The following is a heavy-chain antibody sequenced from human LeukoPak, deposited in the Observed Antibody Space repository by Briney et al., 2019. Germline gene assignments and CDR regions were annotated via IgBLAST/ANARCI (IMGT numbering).Heavy chain of an antibody. CDR3: ATGRGRSYYDSSGYYFPDAFDI. D-gene: IGHD3-22*01. J-gene: IGHJ3*02. CDR1: GYTLTELS. V-gene: IGHV1-24*01. Sequence: ASVKVSCKVSGYTLTELSMHWVRQAPGKGLEWMGGFDPEDGETIYAQKFQGRVTMTEDTSTDTAYMELSSLRSEDTAVYYCATGRGRSYYDSSGYYFPDAFDIWGQGTMVTVSS. CDR2: FDPEDGET.